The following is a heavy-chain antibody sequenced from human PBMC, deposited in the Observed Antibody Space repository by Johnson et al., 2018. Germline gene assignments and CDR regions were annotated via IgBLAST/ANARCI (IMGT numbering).Heavy chain of an antibody. CDR3: ARARSWGIQLYYYYYGMDV. CDR1: GFTFSSYG. Sequence: VQLVESGGGVVQPGRSLRLSCAASGFTFSSYGMHWVRQAPGKGLEWVAIIPYDGSNKYYADSVKGRFTISRDNSKNTLYLQMNSLRAEDTAVYYCARARSWGIQLYYYYYGMDVWGQGTTVTVSS. V-gene: IGHV3-30*03. D-gene: IGHD5-18*01. CDR2: IPYDGSNK. J-gene: IGHJ6*02.